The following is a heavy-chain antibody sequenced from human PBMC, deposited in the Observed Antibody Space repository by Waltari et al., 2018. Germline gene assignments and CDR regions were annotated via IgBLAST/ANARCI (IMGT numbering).Heavy chain of an antibody. J-gene: IGHJ4*02. CDR2: IYTSGST. Sequence: QVQLQESGPGLVKPSQTLSLTCTVSGGSISSGSSYWSWIRQPAGKGLEWIGYIYTSGSTNYNPSLKSRVTISVDTSKNQFSLKLSSVTAADTAVYYCALCSSSSGVENWGQGTLVTVSS. V-gene: IGHV4-61*09. CDR1: GGSISSGSSY. D-gene: IGHD6-6*01. CDR3: ALCSSSSGVEN.